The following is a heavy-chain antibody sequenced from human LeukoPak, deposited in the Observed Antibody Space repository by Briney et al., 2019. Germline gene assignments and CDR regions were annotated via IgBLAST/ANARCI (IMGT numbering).Heavy chain of an antibody. Sequence: GGSLRLSCAASGFTFSNYAMNWVRQAPGEGLQWVSGISAGGGTTYYADSVKGRFTISRDKSQSTLYLQMNSLRAEDTAVYYCAKDRDGGSNTRAKGFDCWGQGALVTVSS. CDR1: GFTFSNYA. J-gene: IGHJ4*02. CDR2: ISAGGGTT. CDR3: AKDRDGGSNTRAKGFDC. V-gene: IGHV3-23*01. D-gene: IGHD3-16*01.